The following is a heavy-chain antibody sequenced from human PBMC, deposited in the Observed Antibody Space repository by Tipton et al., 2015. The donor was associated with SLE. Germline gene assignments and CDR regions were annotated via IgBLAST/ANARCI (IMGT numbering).Heavy chain of an antibody. D-gene: IGHD3-9*01. Sequence: TLSLTCTVSGGSISGSKYYWGWIRKPPGKGLEWIGEINHSGSTNYNPSLKSRVTISVDTSKNQFSLKLSPVTAEDTAVYYCAKDGWADILTGYLCCCDYWGRGPLVAVSS. CDR2: INHSGST. CDR1: GGSISGSKYY. V-gene: IGHV4-39*07. CDR3: AKDGWADILTGYLCCCDY. J-gene: IGHJ4*02.